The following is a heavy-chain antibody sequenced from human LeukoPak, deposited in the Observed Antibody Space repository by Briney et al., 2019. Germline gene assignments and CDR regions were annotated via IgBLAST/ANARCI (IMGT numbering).Heavy chain of an antibody. V-gene: IGHV3-23*01. CDR2: FSGSGGST. CDR3: AKESRLGDYYYMDV. CDR1: GFIFSNYA. J-gene: IGHJ6*03. Sequence: GGSLRLSCAASGFIFSNYAMSWVRQAPGKGLQWVSAFSGSGGSTYYADSVKGRFTISRDNSRNTLYLQMNSLRAEDTAVYYCAKESRLGDYYYMDVWGKGTTVTISS. D-gene: IGHD3-22*01.